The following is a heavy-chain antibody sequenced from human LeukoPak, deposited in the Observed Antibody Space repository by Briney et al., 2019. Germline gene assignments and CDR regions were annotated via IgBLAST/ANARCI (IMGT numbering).Heavy chain of an antibody. J-gene: IGHJ4*02. CDR1: GFTLSSYG. CDR2: ISYDGNAK. CDR3: AKEKVFTSTSWTTIEY. Sequence: GGSLRLSCAASGFTLSSYGMHWVRQAPGKGLEWVAVISYDGNAKHYADSVKGRFTISRDNSKNTPYLQMNSLRSEDTAVYYCAKEKVFTSTSWTTIEYWGQGTLVTVSS. V-gene: IGHV3-30*18. D-gene: IGHD6-13*01.